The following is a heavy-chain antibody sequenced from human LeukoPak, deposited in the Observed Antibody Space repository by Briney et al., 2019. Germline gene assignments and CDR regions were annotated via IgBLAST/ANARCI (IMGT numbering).Heavy chain of an antibody. Sequence: SETLSLTCSVSDDSITMYYWTWIRQPPGKGLEWIGYVDHTGSTNFNPSLNVRVSISRDTTKNLFSLRLRSVTAADTAVYFCARGRVSSSTWYSTYYYYFYMDVWGKGTTVTVSS. J-gene: IGHJ6*03. V-gene: IGHV4-59*01. CDR3: ARGRVSSSTWYSTYYYYFYMDV. CDR1: DDSITMYY. CDR2: VDHTGST. D-gene: IGHD1-1*01.